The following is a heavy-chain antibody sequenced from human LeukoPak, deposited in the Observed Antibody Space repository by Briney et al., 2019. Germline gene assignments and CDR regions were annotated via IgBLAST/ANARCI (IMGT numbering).Heavy chain of an antibody. Sequence: PGGSLRLSCAASGFTFSSYGMSWVRQAPGKGLEWVSAISGSGGSTHYADAVKGRFTISRDNSKNTLYLQMNSLRAEDTAVYYCAKDRYYYDSSGYYAPNYFDYWGQGTLVTVSS. V-gene: IGHV3-23*01. D-gene: IGHD3-22*01. CDR3: AKDRYYYDSSGYYAPNYFDY. CDR2: ISGSGGST. J-gene: IGHJ4*02. CDR1: GFTFSSYG.